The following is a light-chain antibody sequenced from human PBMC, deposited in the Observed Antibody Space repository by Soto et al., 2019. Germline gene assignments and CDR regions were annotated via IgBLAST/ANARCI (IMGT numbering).Light chain of an antibody. CDR3: SSYTSSSTLHV. CDR2: DVS. Sequence: QSVLTQPPSVSGSPGQSITISCTGTSSDVGGYNHVSWFQQHPGKAPKLMVYDVSNRPSGVSNRFSGSKSGNTASLTISGLQAEDEADYYCSSYTSSSTLHVFGTGTQLTVL. J-gene: IGLJ1*01. V-gene: IGLV2-14*01. CDR1: SSDVGGYNH.